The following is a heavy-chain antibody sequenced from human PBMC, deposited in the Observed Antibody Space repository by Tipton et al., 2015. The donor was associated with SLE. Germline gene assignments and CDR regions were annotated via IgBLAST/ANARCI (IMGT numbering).Heavy chain of an antibody. D-gene: IGHD5-24*01. V-gene: IGHV4-59*01. CDR1: GGSFSGYY. J-gene: IGHJ4*02. Sequence: LRLSCAVYGGSFSGYYWSWIRQPPGKGLEWIGYIYYSGSTYYNPSLKSRVTMSLDTSENQFSLKLSSVTAADTAVYYCARDLDGYNYGDYWGQGILVTVSS. CDR2: IYYSGST. CDR3: ARDLDGYNYGDY.